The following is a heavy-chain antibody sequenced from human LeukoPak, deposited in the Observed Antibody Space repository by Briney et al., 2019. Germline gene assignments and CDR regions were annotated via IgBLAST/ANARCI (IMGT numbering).Heavy chain of an antibody. Sequence: PGGSLRLSCAASGFTFDDYTMHWVRQAPGKGLEWVSLISWDGGSTYYADFVKGRFTISRDNSKNSLYLQMNSLRTEDTALYYCAKDSDFWSGYSWGQGTLVTVSS. CDR3: AKDSDFWSGYS. CDR1: GFTFDDYT. V-gene: IGHV3-43*01. CDR2: ISWDGGST. D-gene: IGHD3-3*01. J-gene: IGHJ4*02.